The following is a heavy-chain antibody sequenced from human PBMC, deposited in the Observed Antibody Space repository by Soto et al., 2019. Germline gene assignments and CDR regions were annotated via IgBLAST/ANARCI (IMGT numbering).Heavy chain of an antibody. Sequence: QVQLQESGPGLVKPSETLSLTCAVSGDSISSYYCMWIRQPPGEGLESIGYLYYGRSANYNPSLKRRVTLSVDTSTNQCSLTLSSMTAADTAVYYCALRSMAVVPEYWGQGTLVTVSS. D-gene: IGHD3-22*01. CDR2: LYYGRSA. CDR1: GDSISSYY. V-gene: IGHV4-59*01. J-gene: IGHJ4*02. CDR3: ALRSMAVVPEY.